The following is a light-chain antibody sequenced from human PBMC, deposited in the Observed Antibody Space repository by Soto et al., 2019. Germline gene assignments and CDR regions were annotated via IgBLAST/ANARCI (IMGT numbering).Light chain of an antibody. J-gene: IGKJ5*01. V-gene: IGKV3-20*01. CDR1: QSLRGGY. CDR3: QQNSSLSIT. CDR2: SAS. Sequence: EIVLTQSPGTLSLSPGERATLTCRASQSLRGGYLSWCQQTPGEAPRLLIHSASSRATGISDRISDSGSGTDFSLTIRRLDPDDFVVYYYQQNSSLSITFGQGTRLEIK.